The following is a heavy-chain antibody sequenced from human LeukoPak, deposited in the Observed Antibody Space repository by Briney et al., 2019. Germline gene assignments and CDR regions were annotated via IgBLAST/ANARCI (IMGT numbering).Heavy chain of an antibody. Sequence: QSGGSLRLSCAASEFRCSNYAMSWVRQAPRRGLEWVANIHQDGADKDYLDSVAGRFTISRDNAKNSVYLEMNRLRVEDTAVYYCARDSTGWQANAYDVWGQGTMVTVSS. D-gene: IGHD2-8*02. J-gene: IGHJ3*01. CDR2: IHQDGADK. CDR3: ARDSTGWQANAYDV. V-gene: IGHV3-7*01. CDR1: EFRCSNYA.